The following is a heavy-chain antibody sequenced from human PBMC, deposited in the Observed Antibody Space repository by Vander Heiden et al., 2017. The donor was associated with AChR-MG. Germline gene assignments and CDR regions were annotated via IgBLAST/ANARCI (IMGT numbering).Heavy chain of an antibody. J-gene: IGHJ4*02. CDR1: GLTFSSYS. D-gene: IGHD6-13*01. CDR3: ARDLSIAAATLY. CDR2: ISSSGNYI. Sequence: EVQLLVSGRGLAKPGGSLRHPCAASGLTFSSYSMNWVRQAPRKGLERVSSISSSGNYIYYADSEKGRFTIARDNAKNSQYLQMSSLRDEDTAVYCCARDLSIAAATLYWGQGTLVTVSS. V-gene: IGHV3-21*01.